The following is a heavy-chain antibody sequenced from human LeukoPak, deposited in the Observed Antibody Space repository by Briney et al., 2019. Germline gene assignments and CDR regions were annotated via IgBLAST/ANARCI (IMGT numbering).Heavy chain of an antibody. D-gene: IGHD1-7*01. Sequence: PGGSLRLSCAASGFTFSSYAMHWVRQAPGKGLEYVSAISSNGGSTYYANSVKGRFTISRDNSKNTLYLQMGSLRAEDTAVYYCAKDINWNYLYYMDVWGKGTTVTVSS. CDR1: GFTFSSYA. V-gene: IGHV3-64*01. CDR2: ISSNGGST. CDR3: AKDINWNYLYYMDV. J-gene: IGHJ6*03.